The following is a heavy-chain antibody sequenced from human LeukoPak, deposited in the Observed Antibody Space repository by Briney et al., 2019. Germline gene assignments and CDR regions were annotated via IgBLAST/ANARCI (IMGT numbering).Heavy chain of an antibody. J-gene: IGHJ4*02. Sequence: PGGSLRLSCAASGFTVSSNYMSWVRQAPGKGLEWVSVISGNGGSTYYADSVKGRFTISRDNPKNTLYLQMNSLRAEDTAVYYCAKCSTWSQKHFDYWGQGTLVTVSS. V-gene: IGHV3-23*01. D-gene: IGHD6-13*01. CDR1: GFTVSSNY. CDR2: ISGNGGST. CDR3: AKCSTWSQKHFDY.